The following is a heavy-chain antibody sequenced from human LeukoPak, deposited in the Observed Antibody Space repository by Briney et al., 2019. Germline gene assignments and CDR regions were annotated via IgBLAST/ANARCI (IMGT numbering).Heavy chain of an antibody. CDR3: ARLSYSGSIPEGFDY. J-gene: IGHJ4*02. CDR1: GGSISSSSYY. V-gene: IGHV4-39*01. CDR2: IYYSGST. D-gene: IGHD1-26*01. Sequence: SETLSLTCTVSGGSISSSSYYWGWIRQPPGKGLEWIGSIYYSGSTYYNPSLKSRVTISVDTSKNQFSLKLSSVTAADTAVYYCARLSYSGSIPEGFDYWGQGTLVTVSS.